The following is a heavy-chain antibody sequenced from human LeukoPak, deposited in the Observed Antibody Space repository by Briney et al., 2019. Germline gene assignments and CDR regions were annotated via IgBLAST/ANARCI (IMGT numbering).Heavy chain of an antibody. J-gene: IGHJ5*02. D-gene: IGHD3-16*01. Sequence: SEILSLTCAVSGGSISSSSYYWGWIRQPPGKGLEWIGSIYYSGSTYYNPSLKSRATISVDTSKNQFSLKLSSVTAADTAVYYCARHWYSTFVWFDPWGQGTLVTVSS. V-gene: IGHV4-39*01. CDR1: GGSISSSSYY. CDR3: ARHWYSTFVWFDP. CDR2: IYYSGST.